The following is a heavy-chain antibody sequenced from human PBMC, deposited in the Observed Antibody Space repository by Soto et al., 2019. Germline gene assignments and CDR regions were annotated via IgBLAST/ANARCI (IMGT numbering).Heavy chain of an antibody. CDR2: ISGSGGST. CDR1: GFTFSSYA. D-gene: IGHD2-15*01. CDR3: AKAVPLGYCSGGSCYPPPYYFDY. J-gene: IGHJ4*02. Sequence: GGSLRLSCAASGFTFSSYAMSWVRQAPGKGLEWVSAISGSGGSTYYADSVKGRFTISRDNSKNTLYLQMNSLRAEDTAVYYCAKAVPLGYCSGGSCYPPPYYFDYWGQGTLVTVSS. V-gene: IGHV3-23*01.